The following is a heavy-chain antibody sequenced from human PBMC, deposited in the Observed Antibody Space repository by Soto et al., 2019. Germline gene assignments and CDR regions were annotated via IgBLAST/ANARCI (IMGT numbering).Heavy chain of an antibody. Sequence: QVQLQESGPGLVKPSQTLSLTCTVSGGSINSGGYCWSWIRQHPGKGLDWIGCISYGGSTSYNPSLKSRVTISVDTSKTQFSLKLTSVTAADTAVYDCSRGILVWGQGALITVSS. D-gene: IGHD5-18*01. V-gene: IGHV4-31*03. CDR1: GGSINSGGYC. J-gene: IGHJ4*02. CDR3: SRGILV. CDR2: ISYGGST.